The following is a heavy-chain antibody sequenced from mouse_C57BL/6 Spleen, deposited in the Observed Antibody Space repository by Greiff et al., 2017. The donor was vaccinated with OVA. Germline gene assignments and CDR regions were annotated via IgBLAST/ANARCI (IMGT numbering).Heavy chain of an antibody. J-gene: IGHJ1*03. CDR1: GFTFSDYG. V-gene: IGHV5-17*01. Sequence: EVKLMESGGGLVKPGGSLKLSCAASGFTFSDYGMHWVRQAPEKGLEWVAYISSGSSTIYYADTVKGRFTISSDNAKNTLFLQMTSLRSEDTAMYYCARKYYGSSHWYFDVWGTGTTVTVSS. CDR2: ISSGSSTI. D-gene: IGHD1-1*01. CDR3: ARKYYGSSHWYFDV.